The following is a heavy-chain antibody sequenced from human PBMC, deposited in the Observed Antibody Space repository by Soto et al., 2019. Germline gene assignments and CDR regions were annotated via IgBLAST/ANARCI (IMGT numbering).Heavy chain of an antibody. CDR1: GYTFSSYG. CDR3: ARDAESGSYSGY. D-gene: IGHD1-26*01. Sequence: GASVKVSCKASGYTFSSYGINWVRQAPGQGLEWMGWISAYNGNTNYAQKLQGRVTMTTDTSTSTVYMELRSLRSDDTAVYYCARDAESGSYSGYWGQGTLVTVYS. CDR2: ISAYNGNT. V-gene: IGHV1-18*01. J-gene: IGHJ4*02.